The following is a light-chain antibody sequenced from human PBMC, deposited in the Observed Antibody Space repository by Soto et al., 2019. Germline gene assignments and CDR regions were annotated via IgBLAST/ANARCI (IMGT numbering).Light chain of an antibody. V-gene: IGKV3-20*01. CDR1: QSVSSSY. J-gene: IGKJ1*01. CDR2: GAS. CDR3: QQYGSSPRT. Sequence: EIVLTQSPGTLSLSPGERATLSCRASQSVSSSYLAWYQQKPGQAHRLLIYGASSRATGIPDRFSGSGSGTDFTLTISRLEPEDFAVYYCQQYGSSPRTFGQGTKVEIK.